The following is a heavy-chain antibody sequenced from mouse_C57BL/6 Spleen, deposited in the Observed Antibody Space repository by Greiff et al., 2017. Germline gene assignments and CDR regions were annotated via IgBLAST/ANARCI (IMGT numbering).Heavy chain of an antibody. CDR2: INPSSGYT. V-gene: IGHV1-7*01. J-gene: IGHJ2*01. D-gene: IGHD1-1*01. Sequence: VKLMESGAELAKPGASVKLSCKASGYTFTSYWMHWVKQRPGQGLEWIGYINPSSGYTQYNQKFKDKATLTADKYSSTAYMQLSSLTYEDSAVYYCARDYYGNFDYWGQGTTLTVSS. CDR1: GYTFTSYW. CDR3: ARDYYGNFDY.